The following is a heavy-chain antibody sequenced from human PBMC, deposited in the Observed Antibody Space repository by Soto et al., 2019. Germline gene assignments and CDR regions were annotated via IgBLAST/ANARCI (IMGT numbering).Heavy chain of an antibody. V-gene: IGHV3-53*01. Sequence: PGGSLRLSCAASGFPFSNYMSWVRQAPGKGLEWVSVIYSGGSTYYADSVKGRFTISRDNSKNTLYLQMNSLRAEDTAVYYCARDYNYWGQGTLVTVSS. CDR3: ARDYNY. J-gene: IGHJ4*02. CDR1: GFPFSNY. CDR2: IYSGGST. D-gene: IGHD1-1*01.